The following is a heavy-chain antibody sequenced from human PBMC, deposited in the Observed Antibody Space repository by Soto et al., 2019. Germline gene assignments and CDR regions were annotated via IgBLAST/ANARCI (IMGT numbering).Heavy chain of an antibody. V-gene: IGHV3-66*01. CDR2: IYSGGST. Sequence: GGSLRLSCAASGFTVSSNYMSWVRQAPGKGLEWVSVIYSGGSTYYADSVKGRFTISRDNSKNTLYLQMNSLRAEDTAVYYCARANSLSYGSGSYLRDYWGQGTLVTVSS. CDR3: ARANSLSYGSGSYLRDY. CDR1: GFTVSSNY. D-gene: IGHD3-10*01. J-gene: IGHJ4*02.